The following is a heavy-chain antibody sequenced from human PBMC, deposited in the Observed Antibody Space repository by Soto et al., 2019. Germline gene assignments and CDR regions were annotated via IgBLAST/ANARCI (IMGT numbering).Heavy chain of an antibody. V-gene: IGHV4-39*01. Sequence: PSETLSLTCTVSGGSININTYYWGWIRQPPGKGLEWIGSIYYSGSTSYNPSLKSRVTISVDTSKNQFSLRLSSVTAADTTVYYCARQRAVAAGYGMDVWGQGTTVTVSS. D-gene: IGHD6-19*01. CDR3: ARQRAVAAGYGMDV. CDR2: IYYSGST. CDR1: GGSININTYY. J-gene: IGHJ6*02.